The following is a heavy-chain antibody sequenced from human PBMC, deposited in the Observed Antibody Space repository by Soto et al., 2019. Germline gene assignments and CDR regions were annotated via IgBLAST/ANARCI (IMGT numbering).Heavy chain of an antibody. D-gene: IGHD6-13*01. J-gene: IGHJ4*02. V-gene: IGHV4-4*02. Sequence: SETLSLTCAVSGGSISTSNWWSWVRQPPGKGLEWIGEVYRTGSTTYNPSLGSRLTISVDKSKNQFSLKLTSVTAADTAVYYCARARATIAAAAIFDCWGQGTLVTVSS. CDR1: GGSISTSNW. CDR3: ARARATIAAAAIFDC. CDR2: VYRTGST.